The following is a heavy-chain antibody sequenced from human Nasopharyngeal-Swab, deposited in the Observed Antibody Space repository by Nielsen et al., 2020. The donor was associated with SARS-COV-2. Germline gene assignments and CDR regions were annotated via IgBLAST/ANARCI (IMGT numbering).Heavy chain of an antibody. J-gene: IGHJ5*02. V-gene: IGHV4-39*01. Sequence: SETLSLTCSVSGDSVNFTNYYWAWVRQPAGKGLEWIGDVFYNGDNFYNPALKSRVTISLDTSKQQFSLKLSSVTAADTALYFCVRHERRPNFDPWGQGMVVTVSS. CDR1: GDSVNFTNYY. CDR2: VFYNGDN. D-gene: IGHD5-24*01. CDR3: VRHERRPNFDP.